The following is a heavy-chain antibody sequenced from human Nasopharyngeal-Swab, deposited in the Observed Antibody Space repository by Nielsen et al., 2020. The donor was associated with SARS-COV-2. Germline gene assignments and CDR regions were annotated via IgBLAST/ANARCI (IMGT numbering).Heavy chain of an antibody. D-gene: IGHD3-22*01. CDR2: IKSKTDGGTT. Sequence: GESLKISCAASGFTFSNAWMSWVRQAPGKGLEWVGRIKSKTDGGTTDYAAPVKGRFTISRDDSKNTLYLQMNSLRAEDTAVYYCARVGLHYYDSSGPFDYWGQGTLVTVSS. CDR3: ARVGLHYYDSSGPFDY. J-gene: IGHJ4*02. V-gene: IGHV3-15*01. CDR1: GFTFSNAW.